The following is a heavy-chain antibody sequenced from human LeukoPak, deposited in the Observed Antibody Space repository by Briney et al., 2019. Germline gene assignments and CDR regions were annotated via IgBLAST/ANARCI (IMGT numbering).Heavy chain of an antibody. CDR2: ISIIGSTI. J-gene: IGHJ4*02. CDR3: ARDNSPHRISFDS. Sequence: GGSLRLSCAASGFTFSDYYMGWSRQAPGKGLEWGSYISIIGSTIYYADSVKGGFTISRDNAKNSLYLQMNRLRAEDTAVYYCARDNSPHRISFDSWGQGTLVTVSS. CDR1: GFTFSDYY. V-gene: IGHV3-11*01. D-gene: IGHD2-15*01.